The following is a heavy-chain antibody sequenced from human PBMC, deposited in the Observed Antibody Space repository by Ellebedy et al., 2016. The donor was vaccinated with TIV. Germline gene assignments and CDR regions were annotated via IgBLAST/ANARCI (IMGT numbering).Heavy chain of an antibody. CDR1: GYTFTDYY. J-gene: IGHJ4*02. CDR3: ARDTSNIVVVPAALTF. CDR2: INPNTGGT. D-gene: IGHD2-2*01. Sequence: ASVKVSXKASGYTFTDYYLHWVRQAPGQGLEWMGWINPNTGGTNYAQKFQGRVTMTRDTSIYTAYMELTRLRSDDTALYYCARDTSNIVVVPAALTFWGPGTLVTVSS. V-gene: IGHV1-2*02.